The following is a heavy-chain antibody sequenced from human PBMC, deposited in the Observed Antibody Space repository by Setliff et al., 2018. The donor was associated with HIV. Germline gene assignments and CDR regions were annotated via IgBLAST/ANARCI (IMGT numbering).Heavy chain of an antibody. CDR3: ARDGGGPGDYYYYYMDV. Sequence: ASVKVSCKASGYTFTDYYMHWVRQAPGQGLEWMGWINPKSGGTNSALKFQGRVTMTRDTSISTAYMELSRLRSDDTAVYCCARDGGGPGDYYYYYMDVWAKRDHGHRLL. D-gene: IGHD3-16*01. CDR1: GYTFTDYY. CDR2: INPKSGGT. V-gene: IGHV1-2*02. J-gene: IGHJ6*03.